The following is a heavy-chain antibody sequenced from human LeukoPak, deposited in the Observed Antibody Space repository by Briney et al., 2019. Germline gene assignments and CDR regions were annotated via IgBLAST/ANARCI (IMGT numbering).Heavy chain of an antibody. V-gene: IGHV4-34*01. J-gene: IGHJ4*02. CDR3: ARVPPDY. Sequence: SETLSLTCAVYGGSFSGYYWSWIRQPPGKGLEWIGEINHSGSTNYNPSLKSRVTISVDTSKNQFSLKLSSVTAEDTAVYYCARVPPDYWGQGTLVTVSS. CDR2: INHSGST. CDR1: GGSFSGYY.